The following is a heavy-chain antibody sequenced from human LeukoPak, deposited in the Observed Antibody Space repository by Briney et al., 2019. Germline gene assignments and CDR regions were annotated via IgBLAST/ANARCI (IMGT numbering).Heavy chain of an antibody. CDR3: AREWGGLPLFDL. Sequence: GASVKVSCKASRYTFTSYGISWVRQAPGQGLEWMGGIIPIFGTANYAQKFQGRVTITEDESTSTADTELSSLRSEDTAVYYWAREWGGLPLFDLWGQGTLVNVSS. CDR2: IIPIFGTA. V-gene: IGHV1-69*13. D-gene: IGHD3-10*01. CDR1: RYTFTSYG. J-gene: IGHJ5*02.